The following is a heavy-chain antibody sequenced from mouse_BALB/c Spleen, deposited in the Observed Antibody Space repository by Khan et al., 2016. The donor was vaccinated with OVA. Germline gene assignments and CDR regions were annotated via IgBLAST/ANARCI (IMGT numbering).Heavy chain of an antibody. J-gene: IGHJ4*01. CDR2: IWSGGST. D-gene: IGHD2-14*01. V-gene: IGHV2-2*01. CDR1: GFSLINYD. CDR3: ATYYRYVMDY. Sequence: QVQLKQSGPGLVQPSQSLSITCSVSGFSLINYDVHWVRQSPGKGLEWLGVIWSGGSTDSNAAFISRLSISKDNSTSQVFFKMNSLQADDTAIYYCATYYRYVMDYWGQGTSVTVSS.